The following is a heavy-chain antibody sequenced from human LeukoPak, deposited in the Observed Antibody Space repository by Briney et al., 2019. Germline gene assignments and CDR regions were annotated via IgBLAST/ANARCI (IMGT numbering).Heavy chain of an antibody. J-gene: IGHJ4*02. V-gene: IGHV3-21*01. CDR2: IGSSSSYI. Sequence: PGGSLRLSCTASGFTFSSYSMNWVRQAPGKGLEWVSIIGSSSSYIYYADSVKGRFTISRDNAKNSLYLQINSLRAEDTAVYYCARGYYYGSGTSLVDYWGQGTLVTVSS. D-gene: IGHD3-10*01. CDR1: GFTFSSYS. CDR3: ARGYYYGSGTSLVDY.